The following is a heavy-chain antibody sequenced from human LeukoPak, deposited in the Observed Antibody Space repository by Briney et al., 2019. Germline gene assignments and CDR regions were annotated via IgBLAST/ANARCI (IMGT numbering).Heavy chain of an antibody. J-gene: IGHJ4*02. CDR1: GGSFSGYY. D-gene: IGHD5-12*01. CDR3: ARGNVATILAY. CDR2: INHSGST. Sequence: PSETLSLTCALYGGSFSGYYWSWTRQPPGKGLEWIGEINHSGSTNYNPSLKSRVTISVDTSQNQFSLKLSSVTAADTAVYYCARGNVATILAYWGQGTLVTVSS. V-gene: IGHV4-34*01.